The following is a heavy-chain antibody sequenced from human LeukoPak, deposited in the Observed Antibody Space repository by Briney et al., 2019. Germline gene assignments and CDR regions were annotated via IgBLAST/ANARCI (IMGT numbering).Heavy chain of an antibody. CDR3: ARTPSINDWHYFDY. J-gene: IGHJ4*02. CDR1: GFTLNSNY. D-gene: IGHD3-9*01. V-gene: IGHV3-53*01. Sequence: GGSLRLSCAVSGFTLNSNYMSWVRQAPGKGLEWVSVIYIGGSTYYADSVKGRFIISRDISKNTLYLQMNSLRAEDSAVYYCARTPSINDWHYFDYWGQGTLVAVSS. CDR2: IYIGGST.